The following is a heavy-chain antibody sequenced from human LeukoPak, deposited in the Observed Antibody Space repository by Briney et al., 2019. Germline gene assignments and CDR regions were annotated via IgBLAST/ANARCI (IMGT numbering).Heavy chain of an antibody. V-gene: IGHV1-18*01. J-gene: IGHJ4*02. D-gene: IGHD3-22*01. CDR1: GYIFTAYG. CDR3: AREGYYDRSGYCDY. Sequence: ASVKVSCKASGYIFTAYGISWVRQAPGQGLEWMGWISAYNGDTNYAQKLQGRVTMTTDTSTSTAYMELRSLRSDDTAVYYCAREGYYDRSGYCDYWGQGTLVTVSS. CDR2: ISAYNGDT.